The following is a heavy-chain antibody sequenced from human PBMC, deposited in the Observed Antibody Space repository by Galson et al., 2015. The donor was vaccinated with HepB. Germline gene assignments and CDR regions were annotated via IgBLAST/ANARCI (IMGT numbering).Heavy chain of an antibody. CDR3: ASPERKYSSSVAGVGLWNFEFDY. CDR1: GFAFSTYA. J-gene: IGHJ4*02. V-gene: IGHV3-30-3*01. Sequence: SLRLSCAASGFAFSTYAMHWVRQAPGKGLEWVAVVSYDGTNKYYADSVKGRFTISRDNSKNTLYLQMNSLRAEDTAIYYCASPERKYSSSVAGVGLWNFEFDYWGQGTLVTVSS. D-gene: IGHD6-6*01. CDR2: VSYDGTNK.